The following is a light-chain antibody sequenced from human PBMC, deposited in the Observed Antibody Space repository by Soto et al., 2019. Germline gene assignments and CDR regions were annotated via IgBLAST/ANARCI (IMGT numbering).Light chain of an antibody. CDR1: SGHSSYA. CDR2: LNSDGSH. J-gene: IGLJ2*01. CDR3: QTWGTGILV. Sequence: QSVLTQSPSASASLGASVKLTCTLCSGHSSYAIAWHQQQPEKGPRFLMKLNSDGSHNKGDGIPDRFSGSSSGAERHLTIASLQSEDEADYYCQTWGTGILVFGGGTKVTVL. V-gene: IGLV4-69*01.